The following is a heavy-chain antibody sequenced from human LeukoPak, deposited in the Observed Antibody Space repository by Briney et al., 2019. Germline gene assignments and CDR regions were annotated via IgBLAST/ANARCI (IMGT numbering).Heavy chain of an antibody. CDR2: ISSSSSYI. CDR1: GFTFSNYS. V-gene: IGHV3-21*01. Sequence: GGSLRLSCAASGFTFSNYSMNWVRQAPGKGLEWVSSISSSSSYIYYADSVKGRFTISRDNAKNSLYLQMNSLRAEDTAVYYCARDLVDYSSSAYYGMDVWGQGTTVTVSS. CDR3: ARDLVDYSSSAYYGMDV. J-gene: IGHJ6*02. D-gene: IGHD6-6*01.